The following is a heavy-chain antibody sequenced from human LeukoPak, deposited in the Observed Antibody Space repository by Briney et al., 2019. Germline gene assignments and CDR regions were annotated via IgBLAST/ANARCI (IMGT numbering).Heavy chain of an antibody. V-gene: IGHV5-51*01. CDR2: IYPGDSDT. CDR1: GYSFTSYW. J-gene: IGHJ6*02. Sequence: GESLKISCKGSGYSFTSYWIGWVRQMPGKGLEWKGIIYPGDSDTRYSPSFQGQVTISADKSISTAYLQWSSLKASDTAMYYCASASDRAAAYYYYGMDVWGQGTTVTVSS. CDR3: ASASDRAAAYYYYGMDV. D-gene: IGHD6-13*01.